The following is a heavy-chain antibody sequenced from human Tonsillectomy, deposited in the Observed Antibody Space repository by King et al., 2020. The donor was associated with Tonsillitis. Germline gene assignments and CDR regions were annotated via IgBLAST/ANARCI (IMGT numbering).Heavy chain of an antibody. CDR1: GFTVSSNY. CDR3: ASVYDYYDTISYYSGLDY. Sequence: VQLVESGGGLIQRGGSLRLSCVVSGFTVSSNYMSWVRQAPGKGLEWVSIIYSDGSTYYADSVKGRFTISRDNFKNTLYLQMNSLRAEDTAVYYCASVYDYYDTISYYSGLDYWGQGTLVTVSS. CDR2: IYSDGST. D-gene: IGHD3-22*01. V-gene: IGHV3-53*01. J-gene: IGHJ4*02.